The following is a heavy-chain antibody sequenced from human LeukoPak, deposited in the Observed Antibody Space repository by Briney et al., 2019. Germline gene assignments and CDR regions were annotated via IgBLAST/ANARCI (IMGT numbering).Heavy chain of an antibody. Sequence: PGGSLRLSCAASGFTFSSYAMSWVRQAPGKELDWVSAISGSGDSTYYADSVKGRFTISRDNSKNTLYLQMNSLRAEDTAVYYCAKHSSDTGGYSILPYFDYWGQGTLVTVSS. CDR2: ISGSGDST. CDR1: GFTFSSYA. V-gene: IGHV3-23*01. CDR3: AKHSSDTGGYSILPYFDY. J-gene: IGHJ4*02. D-gene: IGHD3-22*01.